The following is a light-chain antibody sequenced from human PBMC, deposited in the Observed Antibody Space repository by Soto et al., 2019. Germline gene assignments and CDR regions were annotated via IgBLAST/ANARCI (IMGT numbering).Light chain of an antibody. CDR2: DVS. V-gene: IGLV2-14*03. J-gene: IGLJ1*01. CDR3: CSYTSTSNPWV. Sequence: QSVLTQPASVSGSPGQTITISCTGTSSDVGGYNYVSWYQQHPGKAPKLMIYDVSDRPSGVSNRFSASKSGNTASLTISGLQAEDEADYYCCSYTSTSNPWVFGTGTKVTDL. CDR1: SSDVGGYNY.